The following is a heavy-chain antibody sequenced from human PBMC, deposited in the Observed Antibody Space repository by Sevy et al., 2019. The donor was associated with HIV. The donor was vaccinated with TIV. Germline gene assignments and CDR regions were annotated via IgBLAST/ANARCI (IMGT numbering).Heavy chain of an antibody. V-gene: IGHV1-24*01. J-gene: IGHJ4*02. Sequence: SVKVSCKVSEYIFSELSMHWVRQAPGKGLEWMGGIEPEDGEPLYAQNFQGRVTMSVDTSSDTAYMELSSLRSEDTAVYYCAIHHHYYGYFDFWGQGTLVTVSS. CDR1: EYIFSELS. CDR3: AIHHHYYGYFDF. CDR2: IEPEDGEP. D-gene: IGHD3-10*01.